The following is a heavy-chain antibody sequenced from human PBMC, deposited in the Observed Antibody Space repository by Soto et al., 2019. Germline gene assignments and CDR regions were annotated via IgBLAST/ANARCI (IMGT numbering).Heavy chain of an antibody. CDR3: ARVVAGYCSGGSCYSPPDYYYGMDV. CDR2: ISAYNGNT. V-gene: IGHV1-18*04. Sequence: ASVKVSCKASGYTFTSYGISWVRQAPGQGLEWMGWISAYNGNTNYAQKLQGRVTMTTDTSTSTAYMELRSLRSDDTAVYYCARVVAGYCSGGSCYSPPDYYYGMDVWGQGTTVT. D-gene: IGHD2-15*01. CDR1: GYTFTSYG. J-gene: IGHJ6*02.